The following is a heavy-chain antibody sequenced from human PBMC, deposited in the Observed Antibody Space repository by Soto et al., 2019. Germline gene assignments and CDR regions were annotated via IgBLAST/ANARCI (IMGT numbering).Heavy chain of an antibody. J-gene: IGHJ5*02. CDR2: ISSSSTYI. D-gene: IGHD3-22*01. Sequence: GGSLRLSCAASGFTFSIYSMNWVRQAPGKGLEWVSSISSSSTYICYADSVKGRFIISRDHAKNSLYLHMHSLRAEDTAVYYCARDHDSSGYYYGWFDPWGQGTLVTVSS. CDR1: GFTFSIYS. CDR3: ARDHDSSGYYYGWFDP. V-gene: IGHV3-21*01.